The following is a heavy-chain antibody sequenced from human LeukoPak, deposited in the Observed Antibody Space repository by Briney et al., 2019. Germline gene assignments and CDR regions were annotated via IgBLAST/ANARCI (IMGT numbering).Heavy chain of an antibody. CDR3: ARDYSASRAFDY. D-gene: IGHD2-15*01. Sequence: PGGSLRLSCAASGFTFSSYTMNWVRQAPGKGLEWVSFSSSSNYIYYADSVKGRFTISRDNAKNSLYLQMNSLRAEDTAVYYCARDYSASRAFDYWGQGTLVTVSS. J-gene: IGHJ4*02. CDR2: SSSSNYI. V-gene: IGHV3-21*01. CDR1: GFTFSSYT.